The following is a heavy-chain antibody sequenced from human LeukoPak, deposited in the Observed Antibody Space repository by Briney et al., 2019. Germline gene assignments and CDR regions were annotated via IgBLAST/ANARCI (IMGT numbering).Heavy chain of an antibody. CDR1: GLAFSAYK. J-gene: IGHJ2*01. V-gene: IGHV3-30*04. D-gene: IGHD3-22*01. CDR2: ISYDGSNK. Sequence: PGGSLRLSCAASGLAFSAYKMHWVRPAPGKGLEWVAVISYDGSNKYYADSVKGRFTISRDNSKNTLYLQMNSLRAEDTAVYYCARDAYYYDSSGYYSLLRGYFDLWGRGTLVTVSS. CDR3: ARDAYYYDSSGYYSLLRGYFDL.